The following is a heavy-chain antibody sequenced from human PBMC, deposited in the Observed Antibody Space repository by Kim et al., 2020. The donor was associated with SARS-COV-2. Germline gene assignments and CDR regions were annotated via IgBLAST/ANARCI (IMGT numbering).Heavy chain of an antibody. Sequence: SETLSLTCAVSGGSIKTGSYYWAWIRQPLGKGPEWIGTIFYSGSSHYNPSLKGRVTISVDTSNNHFSLKFTSVIAAATAIYYCPAPSFVNNIGAFPLWGR. CDR1: GGSIKTGSYY. CDR2: IFYSGSS. D-gene: IGHD1-20*01. J-gene: IGHJ2*01. V-gene: IGHV4-39*02. CDR3: PAPSFVNNIGAFPL.